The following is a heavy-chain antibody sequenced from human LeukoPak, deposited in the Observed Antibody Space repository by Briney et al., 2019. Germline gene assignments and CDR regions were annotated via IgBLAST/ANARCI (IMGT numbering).Heavy chain of an antibody. J-gene: IGHJ6*03. CDR2: FHYTGTT. CDR1: GGSIRSSNYN. V-gene: IGHV4-39*07. CDR3: ARIGGSFYFYYYMDV. Sequence: SETLSLTCSVAGGSIRSSNYNWGWIRQPPGKGLEVIGSFHYTGTTFYNPSLKRRVTISVDTSNNQFSLKLSSVTAADTAVYYCARIGGSFYFYYYMDVWGKGTTVIVSS. D-gene: IGHD1-26*01.